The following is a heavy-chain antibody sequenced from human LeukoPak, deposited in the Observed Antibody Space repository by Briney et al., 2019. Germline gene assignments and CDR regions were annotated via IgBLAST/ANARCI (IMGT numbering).Heavy chain of an antibody. CDR1: GFTFSSYS. CDR3: VSAGITAAGTSYWFDP. D-gene: IGHD6-13*01. J-gene: IGHJ5*02. CDR2: ISTRSSYI. Sequence: PGGSLRLSCAPSGFTFSSYSMYWVRQAPGKGLEWVSSISTRSSYIYYADSVKGRFTISRDNAKNSLYLQMNSLRAEDTAVYYCVSAGITAAGTSYWFDPWGQGTLVTVSS. V-gene: IGHV3-21*01.